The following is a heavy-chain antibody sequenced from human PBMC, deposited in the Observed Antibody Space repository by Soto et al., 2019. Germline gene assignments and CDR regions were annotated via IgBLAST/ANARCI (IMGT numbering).Heavy chain of an antibody. CDR1: GYCFTTYW. CDR3: VRLPEGSLSLGPVAWIDS. J-gene: IGHJ5*01. V-gene: IGHV5-51*01. CDR2: IYPGDSDT. D-gene: IGHD2-15*01. Sequence: GESLKISCKGYGYCFTTYWIGCVRQMPGNGLERLGIIYPGDSDTRYSQSLQGKATISADRSISTAYLQWSSLTASDTAMYYCVRLPEGSLSLGPVAWIDSWGQGTLGNISS.